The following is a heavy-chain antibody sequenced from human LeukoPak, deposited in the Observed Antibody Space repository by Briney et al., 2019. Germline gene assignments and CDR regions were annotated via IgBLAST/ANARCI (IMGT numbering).Heavy chain of an antibody. CDR1: GYTFTSYY. D-gene: IGHD1-14*01. CDR2: INPSGGST. V-gene: IGHV1-46*01. CDR3: ARETGMTPPNYYYYYGMDV. Sequence: ASVKVSCKASGYTFTSYYVHWVRQAPGQWLEWMGIINPSGGSTTYAQKFQGRVTMTRDTSTSTVYMELSSLRSEDTAVYYCARETGMTPPNYYYYYGMDVWGQGTTVTVSS. J-gene: IGHJ6*02.